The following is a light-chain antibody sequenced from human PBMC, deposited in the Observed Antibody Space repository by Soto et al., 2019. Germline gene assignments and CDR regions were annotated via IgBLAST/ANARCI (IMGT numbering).Light chain of an antibody. J-gene: IGKJ1*01. Sequence: DIQMTQSPSTLSASVGDRVTITCRASQSISTRLAWYQQKPGKAPKLLIYDASSLESGVPSRFSGRGSGTEFTLTISSLQPDDFATYYCQQYNSYWTFGQGTKVDNK. V-gene: IGKV1-5*01. CDR3: QQYNSYWT. CDR2: DAS. CDR1: QSISTR.